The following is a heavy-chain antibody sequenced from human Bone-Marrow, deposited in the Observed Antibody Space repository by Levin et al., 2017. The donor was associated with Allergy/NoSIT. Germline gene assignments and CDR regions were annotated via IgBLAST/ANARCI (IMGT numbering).Heavy chain of an antibody. Sequence: PGESLKISCAASGFTFSNAWMNWVRQAPGKGLEWVGRIKSKTDGGTTDYAAPVKGRFTISRDDSKNTLYLQMNSLKTEDTAVYYCTTETYYYDSSGYYYVDYWGQGTLVTVSS. CDR1: GFTFSNAW. CDR3: TTETYYYDSSGYYYVDY. V-gene: IGHV3-15*07. D-gene: IGHD3-22*01. J-gene: IGHJ4*02. CDR2: IKSKTDGGTT.